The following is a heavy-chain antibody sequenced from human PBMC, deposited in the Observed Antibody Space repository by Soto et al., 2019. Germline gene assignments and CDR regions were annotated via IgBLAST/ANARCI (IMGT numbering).Heavy chain of an antibody. D-gene: IGHD5-12*01. CDR1: GFTFSSYA. J-gene: IGHJ4*02. V-gene: IGHV3-23*01. Sequence: HPGGSLRLSCAASGFTFSSYAMSWVRQAPGKGLEWVSAISGSGGSTYYADSVKGRFTISRDNSKNTLYLQMNSLRAEDTAVYYCARPISDMLGTGFDYWGQGTLVTVSS. CDR3: ARPISDMLGTGFDY. CDR2: ISGSGGST.